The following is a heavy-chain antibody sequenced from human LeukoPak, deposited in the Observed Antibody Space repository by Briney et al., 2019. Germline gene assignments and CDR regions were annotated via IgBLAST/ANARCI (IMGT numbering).Heavy chain of an antibody. Sequence: SETLSLTCTVSGGSISSYYWSWIRQPPGKGLEWIGYIYYSGSTNYNPSLKSRVTISVDTSKNQFSLKLSSVTAADTAVYYCARVTAMVTRYFDYWGQGTLVTVSS. CDR2: IYYSGST. CDR1: GGSISSYY. D-gene: IGHD5-18*01. J-gene: IGHJ4*02. V-gene: IGHV4-59*12. CDR3: ARVTAMVTRYFDY.